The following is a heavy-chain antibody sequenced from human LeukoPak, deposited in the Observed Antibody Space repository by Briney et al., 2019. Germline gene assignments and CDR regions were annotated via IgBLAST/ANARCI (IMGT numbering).Heavy chain of an antibody. J-gene: IGHJ6*02. V-gene: IGHV3-33*01. D-gene: IGHD1-26*01. CDR1: GFTFRNYG. CDR3: ARHTGIFPRGGMDV. CDR2: IWYDGSNK. Sequence: PGRSLRSSCAASGFTFRNYGMNWVRQAPGKGLEWVAIIWYDGSNKYYGDSVKGRFTISRDNSKNTLYLQMNSLEFEDTAVYFCARHTGIFPRGGMDVWGQGTTVTVSS.